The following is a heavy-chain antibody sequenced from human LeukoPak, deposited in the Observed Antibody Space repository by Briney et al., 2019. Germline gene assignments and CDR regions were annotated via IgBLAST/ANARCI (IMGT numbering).Heavy chain of an antibody. V-gene: IGHV1-18*01. Sequence: ASAKVSCKASGYTFTSYGISWVRQAPGQGLEWMGWISAYNGNTNYVQKLQGRVTMTTDTSTSTAYMELRSLRSDDTAVYYCARADSGSYSYHYWGQGTLVTVSS. CDR2: ISAYNGNT. CDR3: ARADSGSYSYHY. CDR1: GYTFTSYG. D-gene: IGHD1-26*01. J-gene: IGHJ4*02.